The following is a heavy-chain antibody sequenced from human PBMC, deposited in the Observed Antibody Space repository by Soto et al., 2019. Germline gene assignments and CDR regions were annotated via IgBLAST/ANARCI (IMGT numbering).Heavy chain of an antibody. CDR3: ARDHVVPGVIWDY. Sequence: EVQLVESGGGLVQPGGSLRLSCAASGFTFSSHWMSWVRQAPGKGLEWVANINQDGSEKHYVDSMKGRFTISRDNAKNSLFLQMNTLRAEDTAVYYCARDHVVPGVIWDYWGQGSLVTVSS. V-gene: IGHV3-7*01. CDR2: INQDGSEK. CDR1: GFTFSSHW. J-gene: IGHJ4*02. D-gene: IGHD3-10*01.